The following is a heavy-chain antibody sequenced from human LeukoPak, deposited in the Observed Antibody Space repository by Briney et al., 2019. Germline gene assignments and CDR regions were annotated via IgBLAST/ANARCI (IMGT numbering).Heavy chain of an antibody. V-gene: IGHV3-15*01. Sequence: PGGSLRLSCAASGFTFSNAWMSWVRQAPGKGLEWVGRIKSKTDGGTTDYAAPVKGRFTISRDDSKNTLYLQMNSLKTEDTAVYYCTTDASGWNERGVYNWFDPWGQGTLVTVSS. CDR1: GFTFSNAW. D-gene: IGHD1-1*01. J-gene: IGHJ5*02. CDR3: TTDASGWNERGVYNWFDP. CDR2: IKSKTDGGTT.